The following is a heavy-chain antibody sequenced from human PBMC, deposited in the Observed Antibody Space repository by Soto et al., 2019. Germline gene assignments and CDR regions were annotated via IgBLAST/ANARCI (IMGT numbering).Heavy chain of an antibody. CDR3: TRVNTIFLNPYDSSYDMDV. CDR1: GYTFATYA. J-gene: IGHJ6*02. CDR2: INTGNGYT. Sequence: QVQLVQSGAEVKKPGASVKVSCKASGYTFATYAIHWVRQAPGQRLEWMGWINTGNGYTEYSQNFRGRVTITRDTSGSTAYMELSSLRSEDTAMYYCTRVNTIFLNPYDSSYDMDVWGQGTTVTVAS. V-gene: IGHV1-3*04. D-gene: IGHD3-9*01.